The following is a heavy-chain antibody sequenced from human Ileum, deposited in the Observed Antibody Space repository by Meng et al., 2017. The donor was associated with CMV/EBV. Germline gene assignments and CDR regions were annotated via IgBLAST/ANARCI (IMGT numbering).Heavy chain of an antibody. CDR1: GCTFSSYA. D-gene: IGHD3-10*01. V-gene: IGHV3-64*02. Sequence: GESLKISCAASGCTFSSYAMHWVRQAPGKGLEYVSAISSNGGSTYYADSVEGRFTISRDNSKNTLYLQMGSLRAEDMAVYYCARDGSYYGSGSYHSYFDYWGQGTLVTVSS. CDR3: ARDGSYYGSGSYHSYFDY. J-gene: IGHJ4*02. CDR2: ISSNGGST.